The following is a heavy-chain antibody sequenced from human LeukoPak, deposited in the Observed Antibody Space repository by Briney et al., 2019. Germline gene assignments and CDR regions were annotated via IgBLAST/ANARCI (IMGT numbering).Heavy chain of an antibody. CDR3: ARADYERY. J-gene: IGHJ4*02. CDR1: GFTFSSYS. CDR2: ISSSSSTI. Sequence: PGGSLRLSCAASGFTFSSYSMNWVRQAPGKGLEWVSYISSSSSTIYYADSVKGRFTISRDNAKNSLYLQMNSLRAEDTAVYYCARADYERYWGQGTLVTVSS. D-gene: IGHD3-16*01. V-gene: IGHV3-48*01.